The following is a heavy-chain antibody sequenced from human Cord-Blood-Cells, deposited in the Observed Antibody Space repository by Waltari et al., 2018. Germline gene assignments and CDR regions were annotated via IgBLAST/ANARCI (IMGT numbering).Heavy chain of an antibody. CDR2: FEPEDGET. J-gene: IGHJ5*02. D-gene: IGHD1-26*01. V-gene: IGHV1-24*01. Sequence: QVQLVQSRDEVKKPGASVTVSCKVSGYTLNELSMHWERQAPCKGLEWMGGFEPEDGETIYAQKFQGRVTMTEDSSSDTAYMELSSLRSEDTAVYYCATGALNSGSYWFDPWGQGTLVTVSS. CDR1: GYTLNELS. CDR3: ATGALNSGSYWFDP.